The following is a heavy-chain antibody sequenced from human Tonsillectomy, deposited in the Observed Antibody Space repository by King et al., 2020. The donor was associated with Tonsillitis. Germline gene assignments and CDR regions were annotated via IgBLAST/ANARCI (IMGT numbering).Heavy chain of an antibody. CDR1: GFTFSSYW. Sequence: VQLVESGGGLVQPGGSLRLSCAASGFTFSSYWMHWVRQAPGKGLVCVSRINSDGSSTSYADSVKGRFTISRDNAKNTLYLQMNSLRAEDTAVYYCARDQGGTTVTGYYFDYWGQGTLVTVSS. CDR2: INSDGSST. V-gene: IGHV3-74*01. J-gene: IGHJ4*02. D-gene: IGHD4-17*01. CDR3: ARDQGGTTVTGYYFDY.